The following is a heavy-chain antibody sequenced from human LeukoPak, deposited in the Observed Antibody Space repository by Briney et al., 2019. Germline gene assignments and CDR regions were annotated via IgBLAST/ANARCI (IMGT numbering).Heavy chain of an antibody. J-gene: IGHJ4*02. CDR1: GFTFSSYG. D-gene: IGHD3-3*01. V-gene: IGHV3-23*01. Sequence: GGSLRLSCAASGFTFSSYGMHWVRQAPGKGLEWVSAISGSGGSTYYADSVKGRFTISRDNSKNTLYLQMNSLRAEDTAVYYCAKDPGSRNDFWSGYPKYYFDYWGQGTLVTVSS. CDR2: ISGSGGST. CDR3: AKDPGSRNDFWSGYPKYYFDY.